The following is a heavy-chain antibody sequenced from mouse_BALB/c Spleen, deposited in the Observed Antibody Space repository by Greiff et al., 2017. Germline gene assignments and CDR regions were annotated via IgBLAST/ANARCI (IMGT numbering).Heavy chain of an antibody. Sequence: QVQLQQSGPGLVQPSQSLSITCTVSGFSLTSYGVHWVRQSPGKGLEWLGVIWSGGSTDYNAAFISRLSISKDNSKSQVFLKMNSLQTDDTAMYYCARNPPDVGFAYWGQGTLVTVSA. J-gene: IGHJ3*01. V-gene: IGHV2-2*01. CDR2: IWSGGST. CDR1: GFSLTSYG. CDR3: ARNPPDVGFAY.